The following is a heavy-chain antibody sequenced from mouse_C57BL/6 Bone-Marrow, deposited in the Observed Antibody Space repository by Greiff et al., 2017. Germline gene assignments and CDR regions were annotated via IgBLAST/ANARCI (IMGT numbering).Heavy chain of an antibody. CDR2: ISDGGSYT. V-gene: IGHV5-4*03. Sequence: DVKLVESGGGLVKPGGSLKLSCAASGFTFSSYAMSWVRQTPEKRLEWVATISDGGSYTYYPDNVKGRVTITRDNAKNNLYLQMSHLKSAYTAISYCARVYYYAMDYGGQGPSVPVSS. CDR1: GFTFSSYA. CDR3: ARVYYYAMDY. J-gene: IGHJ4*01.